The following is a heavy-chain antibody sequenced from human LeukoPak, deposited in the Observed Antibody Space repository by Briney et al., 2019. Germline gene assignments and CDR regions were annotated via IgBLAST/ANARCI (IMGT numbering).Heavy chain of an antibody. CDR1: GFTVNNSY. Sequence: AGGSLRLSCAASGFTVNNSYMSWVRQAPGKGLEWVSVIYGGGGTYYADSVKGRFIISRDNSKNTLFLQMNSLRLEDTAVYYCASHPGDYYYGMDAWGQGTTVTVSS. J-gene: IGHJ6*02. CDR2: IYGGGGT. CDR3: ASHPGDYYYGMDA. V-gene: IGHV3-53*01.